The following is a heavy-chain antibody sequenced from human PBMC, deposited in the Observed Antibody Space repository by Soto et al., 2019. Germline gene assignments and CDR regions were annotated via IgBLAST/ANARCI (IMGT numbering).Heavy chain of an antibody. CDR1: DISLSGFY. D-gene: IGHD2-8*01. J-gene: IGHJ4*02. V-gene: IGHV3-11*06. CDR3: ASRGHCSNGQCHPFDY. CDR2: ISMSGSYK. Sequence: GGSLRLSCVGSDISLSGFYMSWVRQAPGKGLEWLSFISMSGSYKTYAASVEGRFTISRDNVKNILYLQMDSLRVEDTAVYYCASRGHCSNGQCHPFDYWGQGTQVTVSS.